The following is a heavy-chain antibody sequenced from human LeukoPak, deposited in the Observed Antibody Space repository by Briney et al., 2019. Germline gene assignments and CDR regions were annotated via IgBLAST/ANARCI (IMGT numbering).Heavy chain of an antibody. CDR1: GGTFTNYA. Sequence: ASVKVSCKASGGTFTNYAISWVRQAPGQGLEWMGGIIPIFGTENHAHKFQGRVTITADKSTSTAYMELTSLTSEDTAVYYCARGLLGFNWNYRFDYWGQGTLVTVSS. V-gene: IGHV1-69*06. D-gene: IGHD1-7*01. J-gene: IGHJ4*02. CDR3: ARGLLGFNWNYRFDY. CDR2: IIPIFGTE.